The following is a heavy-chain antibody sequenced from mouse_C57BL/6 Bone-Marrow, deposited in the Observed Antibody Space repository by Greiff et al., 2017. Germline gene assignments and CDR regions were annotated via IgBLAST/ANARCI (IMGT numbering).Heavy chain of an antibody. J-gene: IGHJ3*01. Sequence: VQLQQPGAELVMPGASVKLSCKASGYTFTSYWMHWVKQRPGQGLEWIGEIDPSDSYTNYNQKFKGKSTLTVDKSSSTAYMQLSSLTSEDSAVYYCALSRRRTWFAYWGQGTLVTVAA. V-gene: IGHV1-69*01. CDR1: GYTFTSYW. D-gene: IGHD1-1*01. CDR2: IDPSDSYT. CDR3: ALSRRRTWFAY.